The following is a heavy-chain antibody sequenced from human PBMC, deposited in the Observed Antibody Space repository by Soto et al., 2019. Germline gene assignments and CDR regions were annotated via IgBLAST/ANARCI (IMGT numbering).Heavy chain of an antibody. J-gene: IGHJ6*02. Sequence: GGSLSLSCAASRFTFRGYGMSWVRQGPGKGLEWVSGISPTGEKRFYVDSVKGRFFRSSDTSQKTLSLEMINLSSVTTAVYYGAKRYSWGSYRYFNSYYGMDIWGQGTSVTVSS. CDR3: AKRYSWGSYRYFNSYYGMDI. V-gene: IGHV3-23*01. CDR1: RFTFRGYG. CDR2: ISPTGEKR. D-gene: IGHD3-16*01.